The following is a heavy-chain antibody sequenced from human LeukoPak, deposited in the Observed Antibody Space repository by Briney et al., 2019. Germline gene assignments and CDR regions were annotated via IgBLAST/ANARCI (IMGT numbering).Heavy chain of an antibody. V-gene: IGHV3-23*01. CDR1: GFTFSSYA. CDR3: AKEATVFDFDC. Sequence: PGGSLRLSCEVSGFTFSSYAVSWVRQAPGKGLEWISGISGSGDFTYYADSVKGRFTISRDNSKNTLYLQMSSLRVEDTAVYYCAKEATVFDFDCWGQGTLVTVSS. D-gene: IGHD4-11*01. CDR2: ISGSGDFT. J-gene: IGHJ4*02.